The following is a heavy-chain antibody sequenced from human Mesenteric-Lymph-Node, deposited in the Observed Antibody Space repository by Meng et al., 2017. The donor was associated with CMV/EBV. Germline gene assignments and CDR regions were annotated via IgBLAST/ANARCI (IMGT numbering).Heavy chain of an antibody. J-gene: IGHJ6*02. CDR2: IFYTGST. Sequence: GSLRLSCTVSGASFRSYYWSWIRQSPGRGLEWIGFIFYTGSTSYNPSLESRVTMSVDTSKNQFSLKLKSVTAADTAVYYCARTDYYSYYGLDVWGQGTTVTVSS. CDR1: GASFRSYY. V-gene: IGHV4-59*01. CDR3: ARTDYYSYYGLDV.